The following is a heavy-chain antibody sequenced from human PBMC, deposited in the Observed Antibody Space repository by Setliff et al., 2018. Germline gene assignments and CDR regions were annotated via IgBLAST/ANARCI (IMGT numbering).Heavy chain of an antibody. V-gene: IGHV4-59*11. CDR3: AREGYYNFWSGFMDV. CDR2: INHSGST. J-gene: IGHJ6*02. D-gene: IGHD3-3*01. CDR1: GGSISSHY. Sequence: SETLSLTCTVSGGSISSHYWSWIRQPPGKGLEWIGEINHSGSTNYNPSLKSRVTISVDTSKNQFSLKLSSVTAADTAVYYCAREGYYNFWSGFMDVWGQGTTVTVSS.